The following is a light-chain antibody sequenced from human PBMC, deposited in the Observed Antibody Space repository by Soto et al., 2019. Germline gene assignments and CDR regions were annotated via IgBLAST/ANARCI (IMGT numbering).Light chain of an antibody. CDR3: QQSYSTPVT. CDR1: QSISSY. Sequence: DIQMTQSPSSLSASVGDRVTITCRASQSISSYLNWYQQKPGKAPKLLIYAASSLQSGVPSRFSGSGSWTDFTLTISRLQPEDFATYYCQQSYSTPVTVGQGTKLEIK. CDR2: AAS. V-gene: IGKV1-39*01. J-gene: IGKJ2*01.